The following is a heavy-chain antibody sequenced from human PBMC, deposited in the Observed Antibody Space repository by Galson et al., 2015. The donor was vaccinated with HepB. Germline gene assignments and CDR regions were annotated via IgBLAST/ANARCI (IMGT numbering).Heavy chain of an antibody. V-gene: IGHV3-21*01. J-gene: IGHJ6*03. CDR3: ARDIDDILTGLRHATTPYMDV. D-gene: IGHD3-9*01. Sequence: SLRLSCAASGFTFSSYSMNWVRQAPGKGLEWVSSISSSSSYIYYADSVKGRFTISRDNAKNSLYLQMNSLRAEDTAVYYCARDIDDILTGLRHATTPYMDVWGKGTTVTVSS. CDR1: GFTFSSYS. CDR2: ISSSSSYI.